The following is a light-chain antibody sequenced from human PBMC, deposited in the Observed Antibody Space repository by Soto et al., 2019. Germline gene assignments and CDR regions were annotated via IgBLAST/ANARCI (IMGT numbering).Light chain of an antibody. CDR2: EGS. CDR3: CSYAGSRGVV. Sequence: QSALTQPASVSGSPGQSITISCTGTSSDVGSYNLVSWYQQHPGKAPKLMIYEGSKRPSGVSNRFSGSKSGNTASLTISGIQAEDEADYYCCSYAGSRGVVFGGGTKVTVL. CDR1: SSDVGSYNL. J-gene: IGLJ2*01. V-gene: IGLV2-23*01.